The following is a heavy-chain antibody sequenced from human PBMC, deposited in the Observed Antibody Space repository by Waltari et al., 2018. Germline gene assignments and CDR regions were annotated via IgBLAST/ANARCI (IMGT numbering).Heavy chain of an antibody. J-gene: IGHJ4*02. CDR1: GFTFSSYW. D-gene: IGHD3-3*01. V-gene: IGHV3-74*01. CDR3: VVTIFGVAPQKY. CDR2: INSDGSST. Sequence: EVQLVESGGGLVQPGGSLRLSCAASGFTFSSYWMHWARQAPGKGLVWVSRINSDGSSTSYADSVKGRFTISRDNAKNTLYLQMNSLRAEDTAVYYCVVTIFGVAPQKYWGQGTLVTVSS.